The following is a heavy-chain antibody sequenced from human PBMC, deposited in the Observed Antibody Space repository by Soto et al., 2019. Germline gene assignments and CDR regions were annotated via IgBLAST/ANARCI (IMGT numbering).Heavy chain of an antibody. CDR2: ISSSSSTI. Sequence: GGSLRLSCAASGFTFSSYSMNWVRQAPGKGLEWVSYISSSSSTIYYADSVKGRFTISRDNAKNSLYLQMNSLRAEDTAVYYCARIMYYDFWSGYYRPYYFDYWGQGTLVTVSS. V-gene: IGHV3-48*01. CDR1: GFTFSSYS. J-gene: IGHJ4*02. D-gene: IGHD3-3*01. CDR3: ARIMYYDFWSGYYRPYYFDY.